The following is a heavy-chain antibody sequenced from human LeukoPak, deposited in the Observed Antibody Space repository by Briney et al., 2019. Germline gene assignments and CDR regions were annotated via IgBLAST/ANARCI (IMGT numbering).Heavy chain of an antibody. D-gene: IGHD4-17*01. J-gene: IGHJ4*02. Sequence: PGGSLRLSCAASGFTFSTYSMNWVRQAPGKGLEWVSFISSSSSYIYYADSVKGRFTISRDNAKNSLYLQTSSLRAEDTAVYYCARATTVKQGPDYWGQGTLVTVSS. CDR3: ARATTVKQGPDY. V-gene: IGHV3-21*01. CDR2: ISSSSSYI. CDR1: GFTFSTYS.